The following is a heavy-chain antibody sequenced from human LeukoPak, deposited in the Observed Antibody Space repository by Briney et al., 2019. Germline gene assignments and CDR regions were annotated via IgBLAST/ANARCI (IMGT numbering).Heavy chain of an antibody. Sequence: SETLSLTCTVSGASISSGRNYWGWIRQSPGKGLEWIANIYSSGNTYYNPSLQSRVSVSVDTSKNQFSVRLSSLTAADTAVYYCARHLSGTTMAHYFDHWGQGTVVTVSS. V-gene: IGHV4-39*01. D-gene: IGHD1-1*01. J-gene: IGHJ4*02. CDR1: GASISSGRNY. CDR3: ARHLSGTTMAHYFDH. CDR2: IYSSGNT.